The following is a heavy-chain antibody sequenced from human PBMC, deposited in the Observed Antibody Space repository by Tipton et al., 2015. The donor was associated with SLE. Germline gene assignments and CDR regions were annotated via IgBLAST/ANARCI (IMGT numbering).Heavy chain of an antibody. J-gene: IGHJ6*02. Sequence: TLSLTCTVSGGSVSSGSYYWSWIRQPPGKGLEWIGYIYYSGSTNYNPSLKSRVTISVDTSKNQFSLKLSSVTAADTAVYYCARTEYSNYLVCGMDVWGQGTTVTVSS. D-gene: IGHD4-11*01. V-gene: IGHV4-61*01. CDR3: ARTEYSNYLVCGMDV. CDR1: GGSVSSGSYY. CDR2: IYYSGST.